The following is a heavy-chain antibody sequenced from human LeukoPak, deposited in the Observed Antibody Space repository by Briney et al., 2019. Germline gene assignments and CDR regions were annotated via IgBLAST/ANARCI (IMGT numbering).Heavy chain of an antibody. CDR3: ARAPGYCSGGNCFPWDY. V-gene: IGHV3-7*04. D-gene: IGHD2-15*01. Sequence: GGSLRLSCTASGFTFSNYWMTWVRQAPGKGLEGVANIRQDGGEIYCVDSVKGRFTISRDNAKNSLFLQMYSLRVEDTAVYYCARAPGYCSGGNCFPWDYWGLGTLVTVSS. J-gene: IGHJ4*02. CDR2: IRQDGGEI. CDR1: GFTFSNYW.